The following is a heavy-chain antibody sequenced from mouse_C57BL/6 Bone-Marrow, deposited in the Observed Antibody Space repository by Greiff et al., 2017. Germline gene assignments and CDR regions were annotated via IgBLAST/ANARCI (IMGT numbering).Heavy chain of an antibody. CDR2: IYPRSGNT. D-gene: IGHD2-4*01. CDR3: ARAIYYDYDGAY. Sequence: QVQLKQSGAELARPGASVKLSCKASGYTFTSYGISWVKQRTGQGLEWIGEIYPRSGNTYYNEKFKGKATLTADKSSSTAYMELRSLTSEDSAVYFCARAIYYDYDGAYWGQGTLVTVSA. CDR1: GYTFTSYG. V-gene: IGHV1-81*01. J-gene: IGHJ3*01.